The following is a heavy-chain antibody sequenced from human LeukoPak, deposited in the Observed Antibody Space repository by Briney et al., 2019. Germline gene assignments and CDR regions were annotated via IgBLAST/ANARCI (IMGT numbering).Heavy chain of an antibody. D-gene: IGHD6-13*01. Sequence: GGSLRLPCAASGLTLSRYAMSWVRQAPAKGLEWVSVIGSGGGSTYYVGSIKGRFTITSDNSKYTLYLQMNSLRAKGTAIYYCAKDILSSSWSSGAFDIWGQGKMVTVSS. CDR3: AKDILSSSWSSGAFDI. CDR2: IGSGGGST. J-gene: IGHJ3*02. CDR1: GLTLSRYA. V-gene: IGHV3-23*01.